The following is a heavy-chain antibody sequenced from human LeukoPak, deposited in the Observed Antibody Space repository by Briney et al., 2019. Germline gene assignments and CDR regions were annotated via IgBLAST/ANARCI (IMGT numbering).Heavy chain of an antibody. CDR3: GRGPIELWLHNDRVV. V-gene: IGHV3-49*04. Sequence: TGVSLRLSCTVSRFTFGDHAMSWARQAPGQGRVGGGFIRSKVYRGTIEYAACVTGRFTISTDESESNAYLLINDQKIVDTAVYDCGRGPIELWLHNDRVVWCPETTVIVSS. J-gene: IGHJ6*02. D-gene: IGHD1-1*01. CDR1: RFTFGDHA. CDR2: IRSKVYRGTI.